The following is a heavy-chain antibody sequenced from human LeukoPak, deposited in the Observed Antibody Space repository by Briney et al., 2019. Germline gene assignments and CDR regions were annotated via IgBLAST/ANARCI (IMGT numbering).Heavy chain of an antibody. CDR3: STYYFDNSVYLVY. CDR1: GFTFSNAQ. Sequence: PRGSLRLSRAASGFTFSNAQMSCVRQAPGHRREWSGRIKREIEGATTDYTSPLRGRFTISRDDLKNQLYLQMNSLTAEDTAVYYCSTYYFDNSVYLVYWGQGALVTVS. V-gene: IGHV3-15*01. CDR2: IKREIEGATT. J-gene: IGHJ4*02. D-gene: IGHD3-22*01.